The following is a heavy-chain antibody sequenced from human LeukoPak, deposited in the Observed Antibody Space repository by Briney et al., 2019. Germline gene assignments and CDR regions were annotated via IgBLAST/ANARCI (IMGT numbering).Heavy chain of an antibody. CDR2: ISGSGGST. CDR3: AKDNIVVVVAAIWNNAFDI. D-gene: IGHD2-15*01. J-gene: IGHJ3*02. Sequence: GGSLRLSCAASGFTFSSYAMSWVRQAPGKGLEWVSAISGSGGSTYYADSVKGRFTISRDNSKNTLYLQMNSLRAEDTAVYYYAKDNIVVVVAAIWNNAFDIWGQGTMVTVSS. CDR1: GFTFSSYA. V-gene: IGHV3-23*01.